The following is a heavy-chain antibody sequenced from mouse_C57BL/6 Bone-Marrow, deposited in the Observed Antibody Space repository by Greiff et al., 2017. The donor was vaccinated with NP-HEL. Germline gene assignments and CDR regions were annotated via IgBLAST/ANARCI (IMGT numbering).Heavy chain of an antibody. J-gene: IGHJ3*01. CDR1: GYTFTSYG. V-gene: IGHV1-81*01. D-gene: IGHD2-5*01. Sequence: QVQLKQSGAELARPGASVKLSCKASGYTFTSYGISWVKQRTGQGLEWIGEIYPRSGNTYYNEKFKGKATLTADKSSSTAYMELRSLTSEDSAVYFCARDGAYYSNYGAWFAYWGQGTLVTFSA. CDR3: ARDGAYYSNYGAWFAY. CDR2: IYPRSGNT.